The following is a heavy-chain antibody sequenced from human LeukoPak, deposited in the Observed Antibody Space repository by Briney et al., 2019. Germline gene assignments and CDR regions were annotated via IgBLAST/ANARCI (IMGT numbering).Heavy chain of an antibody. CDR2: IGSGT. J-gene: IGHJ4*02. CDR1: GFTFSSYA. CDR3: AKGSRSSRPYYFDC. V-gene: IGHV3-23*01. D-gene: IGHD6-6*01. Sequence: GGSLRLSCGASGFTFSSYAMSWVRQAPGKGLEWVSAIGSGTYYADSVKGRFTISRDNSKNVLYLQMNSLRAEDTAMYYCAKGSRSSRPYYFDCWGQGALVTVSS.